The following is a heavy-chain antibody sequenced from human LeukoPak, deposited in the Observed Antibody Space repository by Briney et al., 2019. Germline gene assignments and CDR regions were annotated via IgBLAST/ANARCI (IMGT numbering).Heavy chain of an antibody. V-gene: IGHV1-24*01. CDR3: AAGGAAGNWFDP. J-gene: IGHJ5*02. CDR2: FDPEDGET. D-gene: IGHD6-13*01. CDR1: GYTLTELS. Sequence: ASVKVSCKVSGYTLTELSMHWVRQAPGKGLEWMGGFDPEDGETIYAQKFQGRVTMTEDTSTYTAYMELSSLRSEDTAVYYCAAGGAAGNWFDPWGQGTLVTVSS.